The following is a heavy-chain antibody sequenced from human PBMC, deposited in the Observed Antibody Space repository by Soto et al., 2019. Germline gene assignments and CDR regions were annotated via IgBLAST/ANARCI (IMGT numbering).Heavy chain of an antibody. V-gene: IGHV4-39*01. D-gene: IGHD5-12*01. Sequence: TSETLSLTCTVSGGSISSSSYYWGWIRQPPGKGLEWLGSIYYCVSTSYFPSLKSRVTISVDTSIYHFSLNLTSVTVADTAVYFCGRARYNGYDLPYYFDYWGQGTLVTDSS. J-gene: IGHJ4*02. CDR2: IYYCVST. CDR1: GGSISSSSYY. CDR3: GRARYNGYDLPYYFDY.